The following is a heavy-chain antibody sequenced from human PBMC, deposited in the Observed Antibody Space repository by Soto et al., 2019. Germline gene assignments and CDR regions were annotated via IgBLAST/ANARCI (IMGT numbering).Heavy chain of an antibody. D-gene: IGHD6-6*01. CDR2: ISSSSSYI. J-gene: IGHJ4*02. CDR1: GFTFSSYS. V-gene: IGHV3-21*01. CDR3: ARQSIAAHLY. Sequence: PGAPLSLSCAASGFTFSSYSMYWVRQAPGKGLEWVSSISSSSSYIYYADSVKGRFTISRDNAKNSLYLQMTSLRAEDTAVYYCARQSIAAHLYSGQATLVTVSS.